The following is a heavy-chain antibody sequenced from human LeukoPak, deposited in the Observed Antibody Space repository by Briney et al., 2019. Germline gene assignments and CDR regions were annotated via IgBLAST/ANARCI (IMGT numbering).Heavy chain of an antibody. J-gene: IGHJ5*02. CDR1: GFTFSDYY. Sequence: QPGGSLRLSCAASGFTFSDYYMSWIRQAPGKGLAWVSGINNSGGSTYYADSVKGRFTISRDNSKNTLYLQMNSLRAEDTAVYYCAKPPGLRRLDPWGQGTLVTVSS. D-gene: IGHD5-12*01. CDR3: AKPPGLRRLDP. V-gene: IGHV3-23*01. CDR2: INNSGGST.